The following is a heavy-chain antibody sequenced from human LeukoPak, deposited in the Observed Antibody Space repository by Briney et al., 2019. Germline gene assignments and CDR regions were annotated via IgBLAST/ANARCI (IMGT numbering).Heavy chain of an antibody. V-gene: IGHV3-7*01. J-gene: IGHJ4*02. CDR3: TRDRWIDY. CDR1: GLIFSNYW. D-gene: IGHD3-16*02. Sequence: GGSLRLSCAASGLIFSNYWMTWVRQAPGKGLEWVANINMDGSEENYVDSVKGRFTISRDDAKNSLYLRMNSLRAEDTAVYYCTRDRWIDYWGQGTLVTVSS. CDR2: INMDGSEE.